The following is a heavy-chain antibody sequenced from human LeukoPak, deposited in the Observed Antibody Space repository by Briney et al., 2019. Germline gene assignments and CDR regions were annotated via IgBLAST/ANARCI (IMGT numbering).Heavy chain of an antibody. CDR3: ARDGDYYDSSGYSQVDY. CDR2: IWYDGSNK. Sequence: GGSLRFSCAASGFTFSSYGMHWVRQAPGKGLEWVAVIWYDGSNKYYADSVKGRFTISRDNSKNTLYLQMNSLRAEDTAVYYCARDGDYYDSSGYSQVDYWGQGTLVTVSS. CDR1: GFTFSSYG. V-gene: IGHV3-33*01. D-gene: IGHD3-22*01. J-gene: IGHJ4*02.